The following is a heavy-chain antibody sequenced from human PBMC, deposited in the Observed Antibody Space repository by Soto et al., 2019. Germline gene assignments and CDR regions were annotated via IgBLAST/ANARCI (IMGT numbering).Heavy chain of an antibody. V-gene: IGHV1-8*01. CDR3: ASTMGVKVTGRWEYSYYGMDV. J-gene: IGHJ6*02. CDR2: MNPKSDIT. Sequence: ASVEVSCKASGYTFTSYEINWVRQATGQGLEGMGWMNPKSDITDYAQMFQARVTMTRNTSISTAYMELSSLRSEDKAVYYWASTMGVKVTGRWEYSYYGMDVWGQGTRVTVSS. CDR1: GYTFTSYE. D-gene: IGHD1-26*01.